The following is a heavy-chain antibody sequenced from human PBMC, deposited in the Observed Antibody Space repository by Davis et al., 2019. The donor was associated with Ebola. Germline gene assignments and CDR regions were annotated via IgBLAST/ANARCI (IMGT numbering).Heavy chain of an antibody. Sequence: MPSETLSLTCAVYGGSFSGYYWSWICQHPGKGLEWIGEIDHSGSTNYNPSLESRVTISIDTSKNQFSLKLSFVTAADTAVYYCARGIEYSSLYYFDYWGQGTLVTVSS. CDR2: IDHSGST. D-gene: IGHD6-6*01. J-gene: IGHJ4*02. CDR3: ARGIEYSSLYYFDY. CDR1: GGSFSGYY. V-gene: IGHV4-34*01.